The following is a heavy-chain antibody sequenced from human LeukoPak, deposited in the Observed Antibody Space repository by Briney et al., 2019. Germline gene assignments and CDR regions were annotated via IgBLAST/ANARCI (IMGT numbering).Heavy chain of an antibody. CDR1: GFTFSSYW. J-gene: IGHJ4*02. CDR3: ARDWSITMVRGVHYFDY. Sequence: GGSLRLSCAASGFTFSSYWMSWVRQAPGKGLEWMANIKEDGSEKYYVDSVKGRFTISRDNAKNSLYLQMNSLRAEDTAVYYCARDWSITMVRGVHYFDYWGQGTLVTVSS. D-gene: IGHD3-10*01. CDR2: IKEDGSEK. V-gene: IGHV3-7*01.